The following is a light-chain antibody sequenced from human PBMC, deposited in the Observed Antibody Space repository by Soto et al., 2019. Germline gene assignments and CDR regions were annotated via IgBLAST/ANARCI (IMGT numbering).Light chain of an antibody. J-gene: IGKJ5*01. V-gene: IGKV1-8*01. CDR3: QQYYSYLPIT. CDR2: AAS. Sequence: AIRMTQYQSSLSASTGDRVTITCRASQGISSYLAWYQQKPGKAPKLLIYAASTLQSGVPSRFSGSGSGTDFTLTISCLQSEDFATYYCQQYYSYLPITFGQGTRLEIK. CDR1: QGISSY.